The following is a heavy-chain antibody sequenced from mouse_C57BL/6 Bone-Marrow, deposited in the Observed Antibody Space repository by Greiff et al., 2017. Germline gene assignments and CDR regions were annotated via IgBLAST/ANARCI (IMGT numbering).Heavy chain of an antibody. CDR3: ARDLGPLLSYAMDY. V-gene: IGHV5-4*01. J-gene: IGHJ4*01. Sequence: VQLKESGGGLVKPGGSLKLSCAASGFTFSSYAMSWVRQTPEKRLEWVATISDGGSYTYYPDNVKGRFTISRDNAKNNLYLQMSHLKSEDTAMYYCARDLGPLLSYAMDYWGQGTSVTVSS. CDR2: ISDGGSYT. D-gene: IGHD1-1*01. CDR1: GFTFSSYA.